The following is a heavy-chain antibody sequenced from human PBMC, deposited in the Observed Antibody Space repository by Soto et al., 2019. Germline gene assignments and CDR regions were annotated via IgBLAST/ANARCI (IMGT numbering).Heavy chain of an antibody. CDR3: ARAHSSSWFPFDG. V-gene: IGHV1-69*02. CDR2: IIPILGIA. CDR1: GGTFSSYT. Sequence: SVKVSCKASGGTFSSYTISWVRQAPGQGLEWMGRIIPILGIANYAQKFQGRVTITADKSTSTAYMELSSRRSEDTAVYYCARAHSSSWFPFDGWGQGTLVTVAS. J-gene: IGHJ5*02. D-gene: IGHD6-13*01.